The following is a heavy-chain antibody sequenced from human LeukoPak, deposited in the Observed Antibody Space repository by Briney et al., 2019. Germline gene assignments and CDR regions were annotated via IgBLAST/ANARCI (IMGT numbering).Heavy chain of an antibody. V-gene: IGHV1-8*01. CDR2: MNPNSGNT. D-gene: IGHD6-6*01. CDR1: GYTFTSYD. J-gene: IGHJ5*02. CDR3: ATRIAARRHNWFDP. Sequence: GASVKVSCKASGYTFTSYDINWVRQATGQGLEWMGWMNPNSGNTGYAQKFQGRVTMTRNTSISTAYMELSSLRSEDTAVYYCATRIAARRHNWFDPWGQGTLVTVSS.